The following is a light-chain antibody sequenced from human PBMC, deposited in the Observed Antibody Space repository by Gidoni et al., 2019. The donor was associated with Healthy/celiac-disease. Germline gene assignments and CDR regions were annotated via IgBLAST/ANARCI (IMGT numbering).Light chain of an antibody. Sequence: EIVLTQSPGTLSLSPGERATLSCRASQSVSSSYLAWYQQKPGQAPRLLIYGASSRATGIPDRFSGSGSGTDFTLTISRLEPEDFAVYYCQQDGSSQTFGQXTKVEIK. V-gene: IGKV3-20*01. CDR3: QQDGSSQT. J-gene: IGKJ1*01. CDR1: QSVSSSY. CDR2: GAS.